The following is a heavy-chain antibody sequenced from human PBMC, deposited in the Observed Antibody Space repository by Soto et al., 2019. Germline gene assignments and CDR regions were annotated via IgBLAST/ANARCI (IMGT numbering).Heavy chain of an antibody. CDR1: GYTFTSYG. CDR3: ARDQTAGPPTPYHYYGMDV. CDR2: ISAYNGNT. D-gene: IGHD6-19*01. J-gene: IGHJ6*02. V-gene: IGHV1-18*04. Sequence: GASVKVSCKASGYTFTSYGISCVRQAPGQGLEWMGWISAYNGNTNYAQKLQGRVTMTTDTSTSTAYMELRSLRSDDTAVYYCARDQTAGPPTPYHYYGMDVWGQGTTVTVSS.